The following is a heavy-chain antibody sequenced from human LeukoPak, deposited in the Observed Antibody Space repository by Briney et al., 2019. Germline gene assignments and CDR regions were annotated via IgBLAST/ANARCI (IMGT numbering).Heavy chain of an antibody. J-gene: IGHJ4*02. D-gene: IGHD6-13*01. Sequence: PGRSLRLSCAASGFTFSSYAMYWVRQAPGKGLEWLAVITPGGGNKFYADSVKGRFTVSRDNSENTVYLQMNSLSTEDTALYYCARDTYGSSWSPLTYWGQGTLVTVSS. CDR1: GFTFSSYA. V-gene: IGHV3-30-3*01. CDR3: ARDTYGSSWSPLTY. CDR2: ITPGGGNK.